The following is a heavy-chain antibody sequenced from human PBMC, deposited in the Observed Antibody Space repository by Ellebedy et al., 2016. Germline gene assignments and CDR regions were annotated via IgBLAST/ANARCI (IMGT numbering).Heavy chain of an antibody. Sequence: SVKVSCXPSGYDFSHYFIHWVRQAPGQGLEWMGGIIPGFATANYAQKFQGRVTITADESTSTAYMELSSLRSEDTAVYYCARKGRSYGFRTGWYFDLWGRGTLVTVSS. J-gene: IGHJ2*01. V-gene: IGHV1-69*13. CDR1: GYDFSHYF. CDR3: ARKGRSYGFRTGWYFDL. CDR2: IIPGFATA. D-gene: IGHD5-18*01.